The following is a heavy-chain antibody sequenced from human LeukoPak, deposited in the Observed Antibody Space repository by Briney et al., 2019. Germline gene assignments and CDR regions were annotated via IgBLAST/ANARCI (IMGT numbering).Heavy chain of an antibody. CDR1: GGTFSSYA. CDR2: IIPILGIA. V-gene: IGHV1-69*04. J-gene: IGHJ5*02. CDR3: ARDQACSGGSCYSGAGDWFDP. D-gene: IGHD2-15*01. Sequence: SVKVSCKASGGTFSSYAISWVRQAPGQGLEWMGRIIPILGIANYAQKFQGRVTITADKSTSTAYMELSSLRSEDTAVYYCARDQACSGGSCYSGAGDWFDPWGQGTLVTVSS.